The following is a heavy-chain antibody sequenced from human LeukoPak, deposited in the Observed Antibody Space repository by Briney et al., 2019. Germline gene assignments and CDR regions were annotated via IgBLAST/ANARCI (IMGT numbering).Heavy chain of an antibody. Sequence: PGGSLRLSCAASGFTVSSNYMSWVRQAPGKGLEWVSVIYSGGSTYYADSVKGRFTISRDNSKNTLYLQMNSLRVEDTAVYYCSRGGSQYYFDYWGQGTLVTVSS. V-gene: IGHV3-66*01. CDR1: GFTVSSNY. J-gene: IGHJ4*02. D-gene: IGHD3-10*01. CDR3: SRGGSQYYFDY. CDR2: IYSGGST.